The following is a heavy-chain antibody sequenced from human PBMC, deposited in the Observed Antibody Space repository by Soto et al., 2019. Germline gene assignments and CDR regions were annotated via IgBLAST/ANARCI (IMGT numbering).Heavy chain of an antibody. CDR2: IIPIFGTA. J-gene: IGHJ6*02. CDR1: GGTFSSYA. CDR3: ARDRSTKVVPAADPMDV. Sequence: SVKVSCKASGGTFSSYAISWVRQAPGQGLEWMGGIIPIFGTANYAQKFQGRVTITADESTSTAYMELSSLRSEDTAVDYCARDRSTKVVPAADPMDVWGQGTTVTVSS. V-gene: IGHV1-69*13. D-gene: IGHD2-2*01.